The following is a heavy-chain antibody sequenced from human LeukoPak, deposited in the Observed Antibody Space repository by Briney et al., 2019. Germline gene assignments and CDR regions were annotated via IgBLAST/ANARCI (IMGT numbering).Heavy chain of an antibody. Sequence: GGSLRLSCAASGFTFSTYWMHWVRQAPGKGLLWVSRINSDGSSATYADSVKGRFNISRDNAKNTLYLQMNSLRAEDTAVYYCARDPRGIAVAGTGDYWGQGTLVTVSS. J-gene: IGHJ4*02. CDR2: INSDGSSA. CDR3: ARDPRGIAVAGTGDY. D-gene: IGHD6-19*01. V-gene: IGHV3-74*01. CDR1: GFTFSTYW.